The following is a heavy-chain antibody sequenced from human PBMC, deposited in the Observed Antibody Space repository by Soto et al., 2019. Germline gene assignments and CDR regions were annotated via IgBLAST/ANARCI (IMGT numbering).Heavy chain of an antibody. CDR3: AMRNYGEEGYFFDF. J-gene: IGHJ4*02. V-gene: IGHV4-59*08. D-gene: IGHD4-17*01. Sequence: QVQLRESGPGLVRPSETLSLTCTVSGGSITGYYWSWIRQPPGKGLEWIGYIYDSGTTTYNAALKIRVTISADTSKNQFSLNLRSVPAADTAVYYCAMRNYGEEGYFFDFWGQGLLVTVSS. CDR2: IYDSGTT. CDR1: GGSITGYY.